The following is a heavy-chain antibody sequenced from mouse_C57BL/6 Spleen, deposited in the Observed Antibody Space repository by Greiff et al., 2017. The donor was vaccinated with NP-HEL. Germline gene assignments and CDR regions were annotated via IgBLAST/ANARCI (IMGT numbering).Heavy chain of an antibody. CDR1: GYTFTSYW. Sequence: VQLQQPGAELVRPGTSVKLSCKASGYTFTSYWMHWVKQRPGQGLEWIGVIDPSDSYTNYNQKFKGKATLTVDTSSSTAYMQLSSLTSEDSAVFYWASSGVYSNYFAGGGKGTLVTVSA. J-gene: IGHJ3*01. D-gene: IGHD2-5*01. V-gene: IGHV1-59*01. CDR2: IDPSDSYT. CDR3: ASSGVYSNYFAG.